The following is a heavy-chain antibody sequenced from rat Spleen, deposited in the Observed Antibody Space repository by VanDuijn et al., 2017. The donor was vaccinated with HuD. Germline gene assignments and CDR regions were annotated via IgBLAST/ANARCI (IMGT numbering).Heavy chain of an antibody. V-gene: IGHV4-2*01. Sequence: EVQLVESGGGLVQPGRSLKLSCAASGFNFNDFWMGWVRQAPGKGLEWIGEVNEDGNTMNYTPSLKDKFTISRDDAKSTLYLQMDSLRSEDTATYYCARQGEGIALYVMDAWGQGASVTVSS. CDR1: GFNFNDFW. D-gene: IGHD1-11*01. J-gene: IGHJ4*01. CDR3: ARQGEGIALYVMDA. CDR2: VNEDGNTM.